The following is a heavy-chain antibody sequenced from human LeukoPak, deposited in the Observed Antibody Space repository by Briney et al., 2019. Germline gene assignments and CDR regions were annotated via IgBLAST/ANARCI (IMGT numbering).Heavy chain of an antibody. CDR2: IRNDGRNK. Sequence: GGSLRLSCAVSGFTFSKCGMHWVRQAPGKGLEWVAFIRNDGRNKYYADSVKGRFTISRDNAKNSLYLQMNSLRAEDTAVYYCARDLMGIAYRGAFYYWGQGTLVTVSS. CDR3: ARDLMGIAYRGAFYY. V-gene: IGHV3-30*02. D-gene: IGHD6-13*01. J-gene: IGHJ4*02. CDR1: GFTFSKCG.